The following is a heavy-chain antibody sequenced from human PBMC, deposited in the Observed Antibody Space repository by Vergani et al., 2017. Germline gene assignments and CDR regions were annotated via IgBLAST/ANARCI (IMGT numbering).Heavy chain of an antibody. V-gene: IGHV3-48*01. CDR1: GFTFSSYS. Sequence: EVQLVESGGGLVQPGGSLRLSCAASGFTFSSYSMNWVRQAPGKGLEWVSYISSSSSTIYYADSVKGRFTISRDNAKNSLYLQMNSLRAEDTAVYYCAGDTYAFWSGPSGPNWFDPWGQGTLVTVSS. D-gene: IGHD3-3*01. CDR3: AGDTYAFWSGPSGPNWFDP. J-gene: IGHJ5*02. CDR2: ISSSSSTI.